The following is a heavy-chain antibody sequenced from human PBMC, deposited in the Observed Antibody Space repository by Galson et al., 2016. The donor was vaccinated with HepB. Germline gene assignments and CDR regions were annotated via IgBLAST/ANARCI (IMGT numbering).Heavy chain of an antibody. CDR3: ARDRLRALDY. CDR1: GVTFTRYA. D-gene: IGHD6-6*01. V-gene: IGHV1-69*13. CDR2: INPLFNTT. Sequence: SVKVSCKASGVTFTRYAISWVRQAPGQGLGWLGGINPLFNTTNYAQKFRDRVTITADESTSTAYMELTSLRSDDTAVYYCARDRLRALDYWGQGTLVTVSS. J-gene: IGHJ4*02.